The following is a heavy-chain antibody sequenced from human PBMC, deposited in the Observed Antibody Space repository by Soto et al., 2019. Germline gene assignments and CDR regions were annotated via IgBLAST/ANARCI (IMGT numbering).Heavy chain of an antibody. V-gene: IGHV2-5*02. Sequence: SGPTLVKPTPTLTLTCTFSGFSLSTSGVGVGWIRQPPGKALEWLALIYWDDDKRYSPSLKSRLTITKDTSKNQVVLTMTNMDPVDTATYYCAHSFFYPLGWPYRGPFDYWGQGTLVTVSS. J-gene: IGHJ4*02. CDR2: IYWDDDK. CDR1: GFSLSTSGVG. D-gene: IGHD4-4*01. CDR3: AHSFFYPLGWPYRGPFDY.